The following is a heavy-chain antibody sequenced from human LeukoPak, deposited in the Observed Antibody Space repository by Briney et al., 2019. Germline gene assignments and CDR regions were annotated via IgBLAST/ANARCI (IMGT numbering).Heavy chain of an antibody. CDR1: GYTFTGYY. J-gene: IGHJ6*03. D-gene: IGHD3-3*01. CDR2: INPSGGST. V-gene: IGHV1-46*01. CDR3: ARGSDSYDFWSGYYGYYFHLDV. Sequence: GASVKVSCKASGYTFTGYYMHWVRQAPGQGLEWMGLINPSGGSTRYPQKFQGRVTMTRDMSTSTVYMELSSLRSEDTAMYYCARGSDSYDFWSGYYGYYFHLDVWGKGTTVTVSS.